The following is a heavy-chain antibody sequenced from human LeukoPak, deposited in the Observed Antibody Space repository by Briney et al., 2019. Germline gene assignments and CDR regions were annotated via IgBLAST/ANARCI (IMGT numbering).Heavy chain of an antibody. V-gene: IGHV1-18*01. D-gene: IGHD3-22*01. J-gene: IGHJ4*02. Sequence: GASVKVSCEASGYTFTSYGISWVRQAPGQGLEWMGWISAYNGNTNYAQKLQGGVTMTTDTSTSTAYMELRSLRSDDTAVYYCARDLPNYYDSSGPASTPIDYWGQGTLVTVSS. CDR1: GYTFTSYG. CDR2: ISAYNGNT. CDR3: ARDLPNYYDSSGPASTPIDY.